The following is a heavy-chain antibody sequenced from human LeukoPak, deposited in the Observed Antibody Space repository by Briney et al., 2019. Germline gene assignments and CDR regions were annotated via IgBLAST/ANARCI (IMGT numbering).Heavy chain of an antibody. Sequence: SVKVSCKASGGTFSSYAISWVRQAPGQGLEWMGRIIPIFGTANYAQKFQGRVTITTDESTSTAYMELSSLRSEDTAVYYCARDGDPNTATLDYWGQGTLVTVS. D-gene: IGHD5-18*01. CDR3: ARDGDPNTATLDY. CDR2: IIPIFGTA. V-gene: IGHV1-69*05. CDR1: GGTFSSYA. J-gene: IGHJ4*02.